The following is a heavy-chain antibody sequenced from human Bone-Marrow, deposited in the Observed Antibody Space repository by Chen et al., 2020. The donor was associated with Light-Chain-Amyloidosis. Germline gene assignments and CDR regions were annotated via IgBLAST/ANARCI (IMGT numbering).Heavy chain of an antibody. V-gene: IGHV3-48*01. D-gene: IGHD6-6*01. CDR2: ISSSSSTI. Sequence: EVQLVESGGGLVQPGGSLRLSCAASGFTFSSYSMNWVRQAPGKGLEWVSYISSSSSTIYYADSVKGRFTISRDNAKSSLYLQMTGLRAEDTAVYYCAREAARRYYYYYMDVWGKGTTVTVSS. CDR3: AREAARRYYYYYMDV. CDR1: GFTFSSYS. J-gene: IGHJ6*03.